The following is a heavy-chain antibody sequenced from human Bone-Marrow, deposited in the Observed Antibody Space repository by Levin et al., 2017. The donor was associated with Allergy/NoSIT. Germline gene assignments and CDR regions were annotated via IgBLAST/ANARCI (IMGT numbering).Heavy chain of an antibody. Sequence: SETLSLTCTVSGGSISSYYWSWIRQPPGKGLEWIGYIYYSGSTNYNPSLKSRVTISVDTSKNQFSLKLSSVTAADTAVYYCARAPPLSRGYFDLWGRGTLVTVSS. V-gene: IGHV4-59*01. CDR1: GGSISSYY. CDR2: IYYSGST. CDR3: ARAPPLSRGYFDL. J-gene: IGHJ2*01. D-gene: IGHD3-16*02.